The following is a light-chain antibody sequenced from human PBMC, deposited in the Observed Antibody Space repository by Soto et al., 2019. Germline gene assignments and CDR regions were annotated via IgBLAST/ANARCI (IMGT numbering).Light chain of an antibody. CDR3: AAWDDNLNGPHWV. J-gene: IGLJ3*02. CDR2: SNN. CDR1: NSNIGSNT. Sequence: QSVLTQPPSASGTPGQRVTISCSGSNSNIGSNTVNWYQQLPGTAPTLLIYSNNQRPSGVPDRFSGSKSGTSASLAISGLQSEDEADYYCAAWDDNLNGPHWVFGGGTKLTVL. V-gene: IGLV1-44*01.